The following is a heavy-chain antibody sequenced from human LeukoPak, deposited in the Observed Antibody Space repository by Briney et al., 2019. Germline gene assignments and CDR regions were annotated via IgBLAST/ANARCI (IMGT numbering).Heavy chain of an antibody. Sequence: SVTVSCKASGYTFTSYAISWVRQAPGQGLEWMGRIIPILGIANYAQKFQGRVTITADKSTSTAYMELSSLRSEDTAVYYCAGESIVVGAQIDYWGQGTLVTVSS. CDR3: AGESIVVGAQIDY. D-gene: IGHD1-26*01. V-gene: IGHV1-69*04. CDR1: GYTFTSYA. J-gene: IGHJ4*02. CDR2: IIPILGIA.